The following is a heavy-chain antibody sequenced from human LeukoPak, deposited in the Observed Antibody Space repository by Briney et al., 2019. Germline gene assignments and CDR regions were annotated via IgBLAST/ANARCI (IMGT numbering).Heavy chain of an antibody. V-gene: IGHV4-34*01. D-gene: IGHD4-23*01. Sequence: PSETLSLTCAVYGGSFSGYYWSWIRQPPGKGLEWIGEINHSGSTNYNPSPKSRVTISVDTSKNQFSLKLSSVTAADTAVYYCARGTEGVTPNWFDPWGQGTLVTVSS. CDR1: GGSFSGYY. CDR3: ARGTEGVTPNWFDP. J-gene: IGHJ5*02. CDR2: INHSGST.